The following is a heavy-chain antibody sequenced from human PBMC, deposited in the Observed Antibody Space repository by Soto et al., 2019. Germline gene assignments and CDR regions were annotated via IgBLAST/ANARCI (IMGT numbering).Heavy chain of an antibody. J-gene: IGHJ4*02. D-gene: IGHD1-1*01. CDR3: ARGRYGDY. V-gene: IGHV1-18*01. Sequence: QVHLVQSGAEVKKPGASVKVSCPGSGYAFPTYAITWVRQAPGQGLEWMGWISAHNGNTNYAQKLQGRVTVTRDTATSTAYMELRSLRYDVTAVYDCARGRYGDYWGQGALVTVSS. CDR2: ISAHNGNT. CDR1: GYAFPTYA.